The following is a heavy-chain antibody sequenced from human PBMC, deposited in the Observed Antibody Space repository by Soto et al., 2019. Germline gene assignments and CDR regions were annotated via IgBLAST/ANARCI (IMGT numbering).Heavy chain of an antibody. D-gene: IGHD3-3*01. V-gene: IGHV1-24*01. Sequence: ASVKVSCKVSGYTLTELSMHWVRQAPGKGLEWMGGFDPEDGETIYAQKFQGRVTMTEDTSTDTAYMELSSLRSEDTAVYYCATANEHNYDFWSGPAGFDPWGQGTLVTVSS. J-gene: IGHJ5*02. CDR3: ATANEHNYDFWSGPAGFDP. CDR1: GYTLTELS. CDR2: FDPEDGET.